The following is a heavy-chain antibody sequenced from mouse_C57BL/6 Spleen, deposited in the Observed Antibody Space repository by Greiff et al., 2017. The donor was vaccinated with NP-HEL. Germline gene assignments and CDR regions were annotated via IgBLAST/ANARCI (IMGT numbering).Heavy chain of an antibody. CDR3: AISGELRDYAMDY. J-gene: IGHJ4*01. CDR1: GYTFTSYW. CDR2: IDPSDSYT. V-gene: IGHV1-69*01. D-gene: IGHD1-1*01. Sequence: QVQLQQPGAELVMPGASVKLSCKASGYTFTSYWMHWVKQRPGQGLEWIGEIDPSDSYTNYNQKFKGKSTLTVDKSSSTAYMQLSSLTSEDSAVYYCAISGELRDYAMDYWGQGTSVTVSS.